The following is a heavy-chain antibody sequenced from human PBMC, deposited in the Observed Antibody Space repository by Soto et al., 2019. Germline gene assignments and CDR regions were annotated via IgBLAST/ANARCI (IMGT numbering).Heavy chain of an antibody. J-gene: IGHJ3*02. CDR2: VYYSGST. CDR3: ARHHYVDGGGYFRPADTFDI. CDR1: TGSISDSYY. Sequence: PSETLSLTCSVSTGSISDSYYCGWIRQPPGEGLEWFASVYYSGSTYYNPSLQSRVTISVDTSKNHFSLKLTSVTAADTAVYYCARHHYVDGGGYFRPADTFDIWAQGTMVTVSS. D-gene: IGHD2-21*02. V-gene: IGHV4-39*01.